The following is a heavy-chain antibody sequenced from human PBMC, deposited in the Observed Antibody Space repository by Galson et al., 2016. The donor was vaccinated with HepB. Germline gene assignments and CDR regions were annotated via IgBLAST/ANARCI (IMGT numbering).Heavy chain of an antibody. CDR3: ARLPRAYSPDWNYXFGIDV. Sequence: QSGAEVKKPGESLKISXXGSXXSFTXXWIXXXRQXXGKGLXWMGIIYPGDSDTRYSLSFQGQVTISADKSSSTAYLQXSSLKASDTAMYYCARLPRAYSPDWNYXFGIDVWGQGTXVTVSS. CDR1: XXSFTXXW. D-gene: IGHD3-16*01. CDR2: IYPGDSDT. V-gene: IGHV5-51*01. J-gene: IGHJ6*02.